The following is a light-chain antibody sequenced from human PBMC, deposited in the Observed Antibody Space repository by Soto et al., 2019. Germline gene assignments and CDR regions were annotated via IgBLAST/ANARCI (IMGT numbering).Light chain of an antibody. CDR1: QSVLYSSNSKNY. Sequence: EIVMTQSPDSLAVSLGESATINCKSSQSVLYSSNSKNYLAWYQQKPGQPPKLLIYWASTRESGVPDRFSGSGSGTDFTLTISSLQAEDVAVYYCQQYYSTPPTFGQGTKVEIK. CDR3: QQYYSTPPT. J-gene: IGKJ1*01. CDR2: WAS. V-gene: IGKV4-1*01.